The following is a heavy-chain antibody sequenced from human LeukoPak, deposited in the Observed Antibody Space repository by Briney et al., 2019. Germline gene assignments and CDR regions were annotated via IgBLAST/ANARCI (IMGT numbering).Heavy chain of an antibody. CDR3: ARDSAAARAYQS. CDR1: GGSISRSGYA. J-gene: IGHJ4*02. D-gene: IGHD6-6*01. CDR2: IYYTGST. Sequence: SASLSLTCAVSGGSISRSGYAWSWLRPPPGKGLEWIGYIYYTGSTYYNPSLDSPATISADTTNNQFFLKLSSVTAADTAVYYCARDSAAARAYQSWGQGTLVTVSS. V-gene: IGHV4-30-4*07.